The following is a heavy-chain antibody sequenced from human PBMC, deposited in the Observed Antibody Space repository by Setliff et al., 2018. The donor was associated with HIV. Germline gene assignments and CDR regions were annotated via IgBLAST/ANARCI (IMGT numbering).Heavy chain of an antibody. Sequence: GSLRLSCVASGFRFRTYAMSWVRQSQGKGLEWVSLISGDGGRATHYSDSVKGRFTISRDNSKNTVYLQMNSLRAEDTAMYYCAKTQTVITVYGPFDSWGQGTPVTVSS. CDR3: AKTQTVITVYGPFDS. CDR2: ISGDGGRAT. D-gene: IGHD4-4*01. CDR1: GFRFRTYA. V-gene: IGHV3-23*01. J-gene: IGHJ4*02.